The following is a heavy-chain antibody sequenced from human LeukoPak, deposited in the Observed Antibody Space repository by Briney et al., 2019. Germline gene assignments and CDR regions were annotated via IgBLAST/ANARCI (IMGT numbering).Heavy chain of an antibody. D-gene: IGHD2-2*01. CDR1: GGSFSGYY. J-gene: IGHJ4*02. CDR2: INHSGST. Sequence: SETLSLTCAVYGGSFSGYYWSWIRQPPGKGLGWIGEINHSGSTNYNPSLKSRVTISVDTSKNQFSLKLSSVTAADTAVYYCARDRGYCSSTSCHSKDDYWGQGTLVTVSS. CDR3: ARDRGYCSSTSCHSKDDY. V-gene: IGHV4-34*01.